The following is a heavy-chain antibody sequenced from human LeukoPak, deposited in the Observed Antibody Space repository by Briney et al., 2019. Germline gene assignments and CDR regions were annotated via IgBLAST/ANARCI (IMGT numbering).Heavy chain of an antibody. CDR3: ARDRGYFDN. J-gene: IGHJ4*02. Sequence: GGSLRLSCAASGFTFSSYWMYWVLQAPGKGLEWLSSITSSSNYIYYADSVKGRFTISRDNVQNSLYLQMNSLRAEDTAMYYCARDRGYFDNWGQGTLVTVSS. CDR1: GFTFSSYW. CDR2: ITSSSNYI. V-gene: IGHV3-21*01.